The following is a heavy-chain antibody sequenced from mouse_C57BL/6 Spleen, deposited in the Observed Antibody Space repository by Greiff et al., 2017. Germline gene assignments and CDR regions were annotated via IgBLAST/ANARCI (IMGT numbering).Heavy chain of an antibody. CDR2: IYPRSGNT. CDR3: ARKGITTVVAYFDY. CDR1: GYTFTCYG. V-gene: IGHV1-81*01. D-gene: IGHD1-1*01. Sequence: VQLQQSGAELARPGASVKLSCKASGYTFTCYGISWVKQRTGQGLEWIGEIYPRSGNTYYNEKFKGKATLTADKSSSTAYMELRSLTSEDSAVYFCARKGITTVVAYFDYWGQGTTLTVSS. J-gene: IGHJ2*01.